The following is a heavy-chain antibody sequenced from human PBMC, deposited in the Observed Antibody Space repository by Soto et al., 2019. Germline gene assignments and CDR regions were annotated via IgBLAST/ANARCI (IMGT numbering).Heavy chain of an antibody. D-gene: IGHD2-15*01. J-gene: IGHJ6*02. CDR1: GGSFSGYY. V-gene: IGHV4-34*01. Sequence: SETLSLTCAVYGGSFSGYYWSWIRQPPGKGLEWIGEINHSGSTNYNPSLKSRVTISVDTSKNQFSLKLSSVTAADTAVYYCASGGRVGYCSGGSCSEGAYYYYYYGMDVWGQGTTVTVSS. CDR2: INHSGST. CDR3: ASGGRVGYCSGGSCSEGAYYYYYYGMDV.